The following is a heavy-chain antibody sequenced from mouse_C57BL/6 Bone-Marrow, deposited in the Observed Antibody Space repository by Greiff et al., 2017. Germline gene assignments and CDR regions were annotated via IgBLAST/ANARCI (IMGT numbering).Heavy chain of an antibody. CDR2: INPCCGYT. D-gene: IGHD1-1*02. J-gene: IGHJ2*01. V-gene: IGHV1-4*01. CDR3: ARSGGYYFDY. CDR1: GYTFTRYT. Sequence: QVQLQQPGAELARPGASVKMSCKASGYTFTRYTMHWVKQRPGHGLEWIGYINPCCGYTKYNQKFKDQPILTAEKSSRTAYMQLTSLTSEDSAVYYCARSGGYYFDYWGQGTTLTVSS.